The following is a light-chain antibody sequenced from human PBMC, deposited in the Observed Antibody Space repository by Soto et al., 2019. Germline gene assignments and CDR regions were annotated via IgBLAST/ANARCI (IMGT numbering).Light chain of an antibody. CDR3: QKFNDNPT. V-gene: IGKV1D-13*01. CDR2: DAS. Sequence: AIQLTQSPSSLSASVGERFTITCRASQGISSALAWYQQKPGKAPKLLMYDASSLESGVPSRFSGSGSGTEFTLTISSLQPEDFATYYCQKFNDNPTFGQGTRLEIK. J-gene: IGKJ5*01. CDR1: QGISSA.